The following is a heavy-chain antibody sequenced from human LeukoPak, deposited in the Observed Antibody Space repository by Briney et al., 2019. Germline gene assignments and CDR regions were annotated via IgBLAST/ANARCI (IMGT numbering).Heavy chain of an antibody. D-gene: IGHD3-22*01. CDR2: IYSGGST. CDR1: GFTVSSNY. V-gene: IGHV3-53*01. CDR3: AGVWYYDSSGYYSPGFDY. Sequence: PEGSLRLSCAASGFTVSSNYMSWVRQAPGKGLEWVSVIYSGGSTYYADSVKGRFTISRDNSKNTLYLQMNSLRAEDTAVYYCAGVWYYDSSGYYSPGFDYWGQGTLVTVSS. J-gene: IGHJ4*02.